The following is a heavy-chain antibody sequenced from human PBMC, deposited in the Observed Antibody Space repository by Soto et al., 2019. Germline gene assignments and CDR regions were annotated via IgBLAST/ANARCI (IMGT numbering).Heavy chain of an antibody. CDR2: IKQDGSEK. V-gene: IGHV3-7*01. CDR3: ARDLQNRDYGYYYYGMDV. D-gene: IGHD4-17*01. Sequence: GGSLRLSCVASGFTFSSYWMSWVRQAPGKGPEWVATIKQDGSEKYYGDSVRGRFTISRDNAKKSLSLQMNSLRAEDTAVYYCARDLQNRDYGYYYYGMDVWGQGTTVTVSS. J-gene: IGHJ6*02. CDR1: GFTFSSYW.